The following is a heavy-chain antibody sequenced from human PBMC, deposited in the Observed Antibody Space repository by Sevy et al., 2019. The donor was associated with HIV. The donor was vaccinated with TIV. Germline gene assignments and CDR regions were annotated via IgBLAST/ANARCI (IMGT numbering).Heavy chain of an antibody. V-gene: IGHV3-23*01. CDR1: GFDFSIYS. J-gene: IGHJ4*02. Sequence: GESLKISCAASGFDFSIYSKSWVRQAPGKGLEWVSTLSFGCGKINYADSVKGRFTISRDNSKSSVYLQMNNMRVEDTAVYYCAREGCTKPHDYWGQGTLVTVSS. CDR2: LSFGCGKI. CDR3: AREGCTKPHDY. D-gene: IGHD2-8*01.